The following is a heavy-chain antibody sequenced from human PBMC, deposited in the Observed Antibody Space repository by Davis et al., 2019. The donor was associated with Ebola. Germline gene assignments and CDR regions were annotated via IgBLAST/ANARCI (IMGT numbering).Heavy chain of an antibody. D-gene: IGHD1-14*01. J-gene: IGHJ4*02. CDR2: ISAYNGNT. CDR1: GYTFTSYG. V-gene: IGHV1-18*04. CDR3: ARDPPRYLINNGFDY. Sequence: ASVKVSCKASGYTFTSYGISWVRQAPGQGLEWMGWISAYNGNTNYAQKLQGRVTMTTDTSTDTAYMELRSLRSDDTAVYFCARDPPRYLINNGFDYWGQGTLLIVSS.